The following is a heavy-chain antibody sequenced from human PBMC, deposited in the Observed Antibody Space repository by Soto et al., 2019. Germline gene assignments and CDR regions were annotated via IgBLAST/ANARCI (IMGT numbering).Heavy chain of an antibody. CDR3: VCRGNFFVY. CDR1: GFTFSTYW. V-gene: IGHV3-7*01. CDR2: LDQDGSER. Sequence: EVQLVESGGGLVQPGGSLRLSCAASGFTFSTYWMTWVRRPPGKGLEWVANLDQDGSERYYADSVRGRFTISRDNAKNSLYLQMTSLRAEDTAVYYCVCRGNFFVYWGQGTLVTVSP. J-gene: IGHJ4*02. D-gene: IGHD3-10*01.